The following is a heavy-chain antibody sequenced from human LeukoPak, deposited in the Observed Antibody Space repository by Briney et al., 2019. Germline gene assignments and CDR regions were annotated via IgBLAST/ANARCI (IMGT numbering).Heavy chain of an antibody. CDR1: GFAFSSYW. V-gene: IGHV3-74*01. CDR2: INSDGSTT. Sequence: GGSLRLSCAASGFAFSSYWVHWVRQAPGKGLVWVSRINSDGSTTNYADSVKGRFTISRDNAKNTLYLEMNSLRAEDTALYYCARGDTYYYHAVDVWGQGTTVTVSS. D-gene: IGHD2-21*02. CDR3: ARGDTYYYHAVDV. J-gene: IGHJ6*02.